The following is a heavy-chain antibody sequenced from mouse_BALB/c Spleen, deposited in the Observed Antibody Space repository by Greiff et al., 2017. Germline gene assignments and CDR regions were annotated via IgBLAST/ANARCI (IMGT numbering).Heavy chain of an antibody. J-gene: IGHJ3*01. CDR2: IWAGGST. CDR3: ARDRGSSLFAY. CDR1: GFSLTSYG. V-gene: IGHV2-9*02. D-gene: IGHD6-1*01. Sequence: VQLVESGPGLVAPSQSLSITCTVSGFSLTSYGVHWVRQPPGKGLEWLGVIWAGGSTNYNSALMSRLSISKDNSKSQVFLKMNSLQTDDTAMYYCARDRGSSLFAYWGQGTLVTVSA.